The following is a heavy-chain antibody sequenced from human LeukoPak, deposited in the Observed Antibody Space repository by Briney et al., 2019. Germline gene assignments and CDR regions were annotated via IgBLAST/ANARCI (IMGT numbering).Heavy chain of an antibody. Sequence: GGSLRLSCAASGFSFVTYWMNWVRQAPGEGLEWVSLICYSGNIYYTDSVKGRFTISRDDSKNTVFLQMNSLRGEDTAVYYCARRYCTGGTCYFFDYWGQGTLVTVSS. D-gene: IGHD2-15*01. V-gene: IGHV3-53*01. CDR3: ARRYCTGGTCYFFDY. CDR1: GFSFVTYW. CDR2: ICYSGNI. J-gene: IGHJ4*02.